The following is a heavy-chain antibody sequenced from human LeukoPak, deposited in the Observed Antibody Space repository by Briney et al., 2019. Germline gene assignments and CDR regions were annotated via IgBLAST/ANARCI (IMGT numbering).Heavy chain of an antibody. J-gene: IGHJ4*02. CDR2: INPNSGGT. D-gene: IGHD6-13*01. Sequence: ASVKVSCKASGYTFTGYYMHWVRQAPGQGLEWMGWINPNSGGTNYAQKFQGRVTMTRDTSISTAYMELSRLRSDDTAMYYCARDSRPIFEWQQLGGDYWGQGTLVTVSS. CDR3: ARDSRPIFEWQQLGGDY. V-gene: IGHV1-2*02. CDR1: GYTFTGYY.